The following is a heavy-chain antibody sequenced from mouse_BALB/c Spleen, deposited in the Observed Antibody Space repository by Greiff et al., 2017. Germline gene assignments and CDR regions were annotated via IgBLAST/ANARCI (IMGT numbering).Heavy chain of an antibody. J-gene: IGHJ4*01. CDR1: GFAFSRYW. D-gene: IGHD2-14*01. CDR2: INPDSSTI. Sequence: EVLRVESGGGLVQPGGSLKLSCAASGFAFSRYWMSWVRQAPGKGLEWIGEINPDSSTINYTPSLKDKFIISRDNAKNTLYLQMSKVRSEDTALYYCARGYYRYDGRSMDYWGQGTSVTVSS. CDR3: ARGYYRYDGRSMDY. V-gene: IGHV4-1*02.